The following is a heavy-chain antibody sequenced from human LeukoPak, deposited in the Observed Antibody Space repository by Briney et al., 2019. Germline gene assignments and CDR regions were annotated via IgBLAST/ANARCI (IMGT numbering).Heavy chain of an antibody. CDR1: GYTFTGYY. V-gene: IGHV1-2*02. Sequence: ASVKVSCKASGYTFTGYYMHWVRQAPGQGLEWMGWINPNSGGTNYAQKFQGRVTMTRDTSISTAYMELSRLRSDDTAVFYCARSPDILTGENFDYWGQGTLVTVSS. CDR3: ARSPDILTGENFDY. J-gene: IGHJ4*02. CDR2: INPNSGGT. D-gene: IGHD3-9*01.